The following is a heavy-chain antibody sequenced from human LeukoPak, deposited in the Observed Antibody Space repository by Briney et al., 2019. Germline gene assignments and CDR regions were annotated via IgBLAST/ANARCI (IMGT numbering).Heavy chain of an antibody. CDR2: IKNDGSST. CDR3: ARDRVSPFDY. J-gene: IGHJ4*02. CDR1: GFSFSSYC. Sequence: GGSLRLSCAASGFSFSSYCMRWVRQAPGKGLEWVSRIKNDGSSTDYADSVKGRFTISRDNAKNTVYLYMKSLRAEDTAVYYCARDRVSPFDYWGQGTLVTVSS. D-gene: IGHD3-16*02. V-gene: IGHV3-74*01.